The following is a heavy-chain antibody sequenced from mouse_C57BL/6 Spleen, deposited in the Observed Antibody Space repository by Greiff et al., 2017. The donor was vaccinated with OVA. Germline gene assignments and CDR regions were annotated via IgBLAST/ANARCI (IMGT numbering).Heavy chain of an antibody. Sequence: DVKLQESGAELVKPGASVKLSCTASGFNIKDYYMHWVKQRTEQGLEWIGRIDPEDGETKYAPKFQGKATITADTSSNTAYLQLSSLTSEDTAVYYCARSTTVPAGYFDVWGTGTTVTVSS. CDR3: ARSTTVPAGYFDV. D-gene: IGHD1-1*01. V-gene: IGHV14-2*01. CDR1: GFNIKDYY. J-gene: IGHJ1*03. CDR2: IDPEDGET.